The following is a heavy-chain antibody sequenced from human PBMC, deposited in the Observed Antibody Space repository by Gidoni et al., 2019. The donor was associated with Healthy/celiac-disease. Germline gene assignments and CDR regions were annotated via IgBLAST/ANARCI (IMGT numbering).Heavy chain of an antibody. J-gene: IGHJ6*02. CDR3: ARERGYSSEWGYYYGMDV. V-gene: IGHV3-11*01. CDR2: ISSSGSTI. Sequence: QVQLVEPGGGLVTPGGPLRLSCSASGFTFSDYYLSWIRQAPGKGLEWVSYISSSGSTIYYADSVKGRFTISRDNAKNSLYLQMNSLRAEDTAVYYCARERGYSSEWGYYYGMDVWGQGTTVTVSS. CDR1: GFTFSDYY. D-gene: IGHD6-19*01.